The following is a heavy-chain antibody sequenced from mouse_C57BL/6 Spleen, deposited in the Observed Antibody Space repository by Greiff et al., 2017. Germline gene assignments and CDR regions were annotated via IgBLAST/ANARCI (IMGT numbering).Heavy chain of an antibody. V-gene: IGHV1-19*01. CDR2: INPYNGGT. CDR3: ARGGDYDDFDY. CDR1: GYTFTDYY. Sequence: VQLKESGPVLVKPGASVKMSCKASGYTFTDYYMNWVKQSHGKSLEWIGVINPYNGGTSYNQKFKGKATLTVDKSSSTAYMELNSLTSEDSAVYYCARGGDYDDFDYWGQGTTLTVAS. D-gene: IGHD2-4*01. J-gene: IGHJ2*01.